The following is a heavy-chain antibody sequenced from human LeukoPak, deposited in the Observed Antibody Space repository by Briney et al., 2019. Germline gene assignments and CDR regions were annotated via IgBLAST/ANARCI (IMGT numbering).Heavy chain of an antibody. V-gene: IGHV3-21*01. CDR2: ISSSSSYI. D-gene: IGHD4-17*01. Sequence: GGSLRLSCAASGFTFSSYSMNWVRQAPGKGLEWVSSISSSSSYIYYADSVKGRFTISGDNAKNSLYLQMNSLRAEDTAVYYCARDQGYGDYDYWGQGTLVTVSS. J-gene: IGHJ4*02. CDR3: ARDQGYGDYDY. CDR1: GFTFSSYS.